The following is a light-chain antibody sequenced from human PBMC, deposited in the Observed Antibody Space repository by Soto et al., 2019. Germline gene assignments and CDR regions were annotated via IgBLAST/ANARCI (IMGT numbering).Light chain of an antibody. CDR2: EVN. J-gene: IGLJ3*02. V-gene: IGLV2-23*02. CDR1: SNDVGGYNL. Sequence: QSALTQPASVSGSPGQSITISCTGTSNDVGGYNLVSWFQQHPGKAPKLMISEVNKRPSGVSNRSSGSKSANTASLTISGLQAEDEADYYCCSHVGGSSPQWVFGGGTKLNVL. CDR3: CSHVGGSSPQWV.